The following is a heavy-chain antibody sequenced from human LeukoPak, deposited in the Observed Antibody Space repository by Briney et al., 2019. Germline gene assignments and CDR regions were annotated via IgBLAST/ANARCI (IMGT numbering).Heavy chain of an antibody. CDR3: AKGYCSGGSCSKWFDP. Sequence: SVKVSCKASGGTFSSYAISWVRQAPGQGLEWMGRMIPILGRANYAQKFQGRVTITADKSTSTAYMELSSLRSEDTAVYYCAKGYCSGGSCSKWFDPWGQGTLVTVSS. CDR2: MIPILGRA. V-gene: IGHV1-69*04. CDR1: GGTFSSYA. J-gene: IGHJ5*02. D-gene: IGHD2-15*01.